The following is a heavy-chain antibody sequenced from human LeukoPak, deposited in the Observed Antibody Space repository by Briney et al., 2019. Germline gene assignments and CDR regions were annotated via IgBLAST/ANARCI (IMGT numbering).Heavy chain of an antibody. V-gene: IGHV4-4*02. CDR2: IHHSGST. Sequence: SGTLSLTCAVSGGSLTNHFWWSWVRQPPGKGLEWIGEIHHSGSTNYNPSLKSRVTISVDKSKNQFSLKLSSVTAADTAVYYCARRNYYDSTGYFEDWGQGTLVTVSS. CDR1: GGSLTNHFW. CDR3: ARRNYYDSTGYFED. J-gene: IGHJ4*02. D-gene: IGHD3-22*01.